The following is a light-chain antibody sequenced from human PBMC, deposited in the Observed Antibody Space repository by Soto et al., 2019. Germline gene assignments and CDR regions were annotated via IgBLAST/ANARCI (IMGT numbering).Light chain of an antibody. CDR1: SSDVGGYNY. Sequence: QSALTQPPSASGSPGQSVTISCTGTSSDVGGYNYVSWYQQHPGKAPKLMIYDVNKWPSGVPDRFSGSKPGNTASLTVSGLQADDEADYYCSSYAGSNNLIFGGGTQLTVL. CDR2: DVN. J-gene: IGLJ2*01. CDR3: SSYAGSNNLI. V-gene: IGLV2-8*01.